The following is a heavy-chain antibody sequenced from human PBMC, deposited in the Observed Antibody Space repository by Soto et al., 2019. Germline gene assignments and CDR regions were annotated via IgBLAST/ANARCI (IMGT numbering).Heavy chain of an antibody. CDR3: ARGSGWYFH. D-gene: IGHD6-19*01. J-gene: IGHJ4*02. Sequence: QVQLQESGPGLVKPSETLSLTCTVSGDSISGSSWSWIRQPPGKGLEWIAYMYFSGSTNYNPSLTRRVTISVDTSKNQFSLKLTSVTAADTAVYYCARGSGWYFHWGQGTLVTVSS. CDR2: MYFSGST. CDR1: GDSISGSS. V-gene: IGHV4-59*01.